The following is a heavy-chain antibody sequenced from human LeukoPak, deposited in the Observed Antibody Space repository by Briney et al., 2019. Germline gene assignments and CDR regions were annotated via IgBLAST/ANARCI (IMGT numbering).Heavy chain of an antibody. CDR3: AKDIVVVPAANWGFDY. CDR2: ISGSGGST. D-gene: IGHD2-2*01. J-gene: IGHJ4*02. Sequence: PGGSLRLSCAASGFTFSSYAMSWVRQAPGKGLEWVSAISGSGGSTYCADSVKGRFTISRDNSKNTLYLQMNSLRAEDTAVYYCAKDIVVVPAANWGFDYWGQGTLVTVSS. V-gene: IGHV3-23*01. CDR1: GFTFSSYA.